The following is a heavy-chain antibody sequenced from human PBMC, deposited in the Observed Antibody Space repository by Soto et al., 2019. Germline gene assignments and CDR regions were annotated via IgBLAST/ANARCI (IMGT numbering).Heavy chain of an antibody. CDR1: GFTFSSYA. V-gene: IGHV3-30-3*02. Sequence: VGSLRLSCAASGFTFSSYAMHWIRQAPGKGLEWVAIISFDGSNEYYADSVKGRFTISRDNSKNTLYLQVRSLRAEDTAVYYCAKTYYYDRSGYYQNWLDPWGQGTLVTVSS. D-gene: IGHD3-22*01. CDR2: ISFDGSNE. J-gene: IGHJ5*02. CDR3: AKTYYYDRSGYYQNWLDP.